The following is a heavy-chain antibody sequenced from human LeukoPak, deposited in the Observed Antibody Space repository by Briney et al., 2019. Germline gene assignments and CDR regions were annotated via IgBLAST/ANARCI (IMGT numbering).Heavy chain of an antibody. Sequence: GGSLRLSCAASGFTFSSYAMSWVRQAPGKGLEWVSAISGSGGSTYYADSVKGRFTISRDNSKNTLYLQMNSLRAEDTAVYYCAKKRAGIGGTSGAFDIWGQGTMVTVSS. CDR2: ISGSGGST. D-gene: IGHD3-16*01. CDR3: AKKRAGIGGTSGAFDI. CDR1: GFTFSSYA. V-gene: IGHV3-23*01. J-gene: IGHJ3*02.